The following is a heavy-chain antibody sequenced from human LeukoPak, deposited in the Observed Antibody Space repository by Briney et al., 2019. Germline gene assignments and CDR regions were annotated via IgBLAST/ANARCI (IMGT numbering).Heavy chain of an antibody. V-gene: IGHV7-4-1*02. J-gene: IGHJ3*02. Sequence: ASVKVSCKASGYTFTSYAMNWVRQAPGQGLEWMGWINTNTGNPTYAQGFTGRFVFSLDTSVSTAYLQISSLKAEDTAVYYCARDRVATISDAFDIWGQGTMVTVSS. D-gene: IGHD5-24*01. CDR3: ARDRVATISDAFDI. CDR1: GYTFTSYA. CDR2: INTNTGNP.